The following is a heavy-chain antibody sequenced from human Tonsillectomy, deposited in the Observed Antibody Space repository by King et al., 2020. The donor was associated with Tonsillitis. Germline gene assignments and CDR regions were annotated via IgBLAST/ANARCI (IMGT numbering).Heavy chain of an antibody. J-gene: IGHJ4*02. CDR3: ARNGLGGNFDY. V-gene: IGHV4-61*08. Sequence: VQLQESGPGLVKPSETLSLTCTVSGGSVSSAGYYWSWIRQPPGKGLEWIGYIYYSGSTNYNPSLKSRVTISVDTSKNQFSLKLSSVTAADTAVYYCARNGLGGNFDYWGQGTLVTVSS. D-gene: IGHD3/OR15-3a*01. CDR2: IYYSGST. CDR1: GGSVSSAGYY.